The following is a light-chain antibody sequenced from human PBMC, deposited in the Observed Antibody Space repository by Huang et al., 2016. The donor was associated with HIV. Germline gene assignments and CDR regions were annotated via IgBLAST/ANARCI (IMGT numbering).Light chain of an antibody. V-gene: IGKV3-11*01. CDR2: DAP. CDR1: QSVRNY. J-gene: IGKJ1*01. Sequence: EIVLTQSPATLALSPGESAPLSCRDSQSVRNYLAWYQQKPGQDPRLLIYDAPNGATGTPARFSGSGSGTDFTLTISSLEPEDFAVYYCQQRSDWPPWTFGQGTKVEIK. CDR3: QQRSDWPPWT.